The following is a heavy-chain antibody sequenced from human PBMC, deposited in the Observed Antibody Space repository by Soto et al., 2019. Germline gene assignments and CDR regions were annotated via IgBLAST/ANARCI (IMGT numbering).Heavy chain of an antibody. D-gene: IGHD4-4*01. Sequence: ASVKVSCKSSGDSFNDYYIHWVRQAPGQGLEWMGWINPNGGVTKYAQKFQGWVTMTRDTSIRTVYMELSRLRSDDTAVYYCAKGKYSNYVGHYMDVWGKGTTVTVSS. J-gene: IGHJ6*03. CDR3: AKGKYSNYVGHYMDV. V-gene: IGHV1-2*04. CDR2: INPNGGVT. CDR1: GDSFNDYY.